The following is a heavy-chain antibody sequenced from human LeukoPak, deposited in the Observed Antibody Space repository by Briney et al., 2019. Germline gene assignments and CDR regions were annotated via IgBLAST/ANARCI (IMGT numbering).Heavy chain of an antibody. J-gene: IGHJ4*02. CDR1: GFTFSSYS. CDR2: ISSSSSYI. Sequence: HPGGSLRLSCAASGFTFSSYSMNWVRQAPGKGLEWVSSISSSSSYIYYADSVKGRFTISRDNAKNSLYLQKNSLRAEDTAVYYCARHYYYDSSGYYNPFDYWGQGTLVTVSS. V-gene: IGHV3-21*01. CDR3: ARHYYYDSSGYYNPFDY. D-gene: IGHD3-22*01.